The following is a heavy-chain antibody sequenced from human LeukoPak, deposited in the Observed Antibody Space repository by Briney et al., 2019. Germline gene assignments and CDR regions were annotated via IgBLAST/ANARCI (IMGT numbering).Heavy chain of an antibody. V-gene: IGHV3-7*01. CDR3: ARDRPYDFWSGYSDWFDP. CDR1: GFTFNGYW. J-gene: IGHJ5*02. CDR2: IKEDGSAQ. D-gene: IGHD3-3*01. Sequence: PGGSLRLSCAASGFTFNGYWMSWVRQAPGKGLEWVANIKEDGSAQYYVGSVKGRFTISRDNAKNSLNLQMNSLRAEDTAEYYCARDRPYDFWSGYSDWFDPWGQGTLVTVSS.